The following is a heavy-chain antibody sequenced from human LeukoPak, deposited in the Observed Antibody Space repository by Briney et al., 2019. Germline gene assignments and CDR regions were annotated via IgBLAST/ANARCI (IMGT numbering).Heavy chain of an antibody. CDR2: ISSSSSYI. D-gene: IGHD5-12*01. J-gene: IGHJ4*02. V-gene: IGHV3-21*01. CDR3: ARDGTVYSGYDLVY. Sequence: PGGSLRLSCAASGFTFSSYSMNWVRQAPGKGLEWVSSISSSSSYIYYADSVKGRFTISRVNAKNSLYLQMNSLRAEDTAVYYCARDGTVYSGYDLVYWGQGTLVTVSS. CDR1: GFTFSSYS.